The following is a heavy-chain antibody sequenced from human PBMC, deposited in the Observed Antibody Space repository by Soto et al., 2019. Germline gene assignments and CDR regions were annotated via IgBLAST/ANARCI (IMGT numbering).Heavy chain of an antibody. CDR2: ISISGGST. CDR3: AKDRFRGGDF. D-gene: IGHD3-10*01. J-gene: IGHJ4*02. Sequence: GGSLRLSCVDSGFTFSSYAMMWVRQAPGKGLEWVSGISISGGSTDYADSVKGRFTISRDNSKNTLHLQMNSLRAEDTAVYYCAKDRFRGGDFWGQGTLVTVSS. CDR1: GFTFSSYA. V-gene: IGHV3-23*01.